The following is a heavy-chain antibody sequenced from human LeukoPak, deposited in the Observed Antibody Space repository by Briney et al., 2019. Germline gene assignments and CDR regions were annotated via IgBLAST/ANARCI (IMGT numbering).Heavy chain of an antibody. CDR3: ARGLVDTAMVDYFDY. D-gene: IGHD5-18*01. V-gene: IGHV4-59*01. Sequence: SETLSLTCTVSGGSISSYYWSWIRQPPGKGLEWIGYIYYSGSTNYNPSLKSRVTISVDTSKNQFSLKLSFVTAADTAVYYCARGLVDTAMVDYFDYWGQGTLVTVSS. J-gene: IGHJ4*02. CDR2: IYYSGST. CDR1: GGSISSYY.